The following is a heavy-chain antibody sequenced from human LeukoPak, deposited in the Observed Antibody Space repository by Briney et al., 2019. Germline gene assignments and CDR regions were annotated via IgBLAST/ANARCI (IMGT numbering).Heavy chain of an antibody. D-gene: IGHD3-9*01. CDR3: AKVQETYYDILTGSEYYYGMDV. V-gene: IGHV3-30*02. J-gene: IGHJ6*02. CDR1: GFSFNTYG. CDR2: IRYDGSNK. Sequence: GGSLRLSCAASGFSFNTYGMNWVRQAPGKGLEWMAFIRYDGSNKYYADSVKGRFTISRDNSKNTLYLQMNSLRAEDTAVYYCAKVQETYYDILTGSEYYYGMDVWGQGTTVTVSS.